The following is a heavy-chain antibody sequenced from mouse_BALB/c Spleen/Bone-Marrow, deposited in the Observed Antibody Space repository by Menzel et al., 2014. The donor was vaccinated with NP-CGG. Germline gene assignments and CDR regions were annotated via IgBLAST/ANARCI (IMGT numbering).Heavy chain of an antibody. CDR3: ARSDVPGLSAY. V-gene: IGHV1-81*01. J-gene: IGHJ3*01. Sequence: VQLQQSGPELVKPGASVKMSCKASGYTFTDSVIGWVKQRTGQGLEWIGEIYPGSGSTYYNENFKGKVRLTAEKSTNPVSMQHTSLASEVSAVYFCARSDVPGLSAYRGQGTVVTVPA. D-gene: IGHD3-1*01. CDR1: GYTFTDSV. CDR2: IYPGSGST.